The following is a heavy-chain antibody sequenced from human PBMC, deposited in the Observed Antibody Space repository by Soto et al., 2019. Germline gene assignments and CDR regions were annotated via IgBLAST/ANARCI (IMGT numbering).Heavy chain of an antibody. Sequence: PGGSLRLSCAASGFTFSNYWMHWVRQAPGKGLEWVARINGDGRNKIYADSVKGRFTISRDNAKNTLYLQMNSLRAEDTAVYYCARAGLGYCTSTNCHPGFDIWGQGTMVTVSS. V-gene: IGHV3-74*01. D-gene: IGHD2-2*01. J-gene: IGHJ3*02. CDR1: GFTFSNYW. CDR3: ARAGLGYCTSTNCHPGFDI. CDR2: INGDGRNK.